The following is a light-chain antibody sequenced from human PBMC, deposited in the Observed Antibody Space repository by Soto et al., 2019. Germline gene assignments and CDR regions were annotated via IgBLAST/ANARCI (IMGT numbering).Light chain of an antibody. Sequence: EIMMTQSPATLSVSPGERATLSCRASQSVSSNLAWYQQKPGQAPRPLIYGASTRATGIPARFSGSGSGTEFTLTISSLQSEDFAVYYCQHYNNWPPWTFGQGTKVEI. V-gene: IGKV3-15*01. CDR3: QHYNNWPPWT. J-gene: IGKJ1*01. CDR2: GAS. CDR1: QSVSSN.